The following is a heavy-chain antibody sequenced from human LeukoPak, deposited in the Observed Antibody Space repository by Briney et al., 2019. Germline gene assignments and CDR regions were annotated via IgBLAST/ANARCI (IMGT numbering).Heavy chain of an antibody. CDR2: IYYSGST. CDR1: GGSISSGDYY. Sequence: PSQTLSLTCTVSGGSISSGDYYWSWIRQPPGKGLEWIGNIYYSGSTYYNPSLKSRVTISVDTSKNQFSLKLSSVTAADTAVYYCARHIVVVPAAYFDYWGQGTLVTVSS. J-gene: IGHJ4*02. V-gene: IGHV4-30-4*08. D-gene: IGHD2-2*01. CDR3: ARHIVVVPAAYFDY.